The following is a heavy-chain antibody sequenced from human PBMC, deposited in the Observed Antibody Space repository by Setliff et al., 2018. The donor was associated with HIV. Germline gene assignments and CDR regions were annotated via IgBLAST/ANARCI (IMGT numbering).Heavy chain of an antibody. CDR1: GYSISSGCY. CDR2: MYHTGST. CDR3: ARQPLYNDYDWRSYYFDY. J-gene: IGHJ4*02. D-gene: IGHD5-12*01. V-gene: IGHV4-38-2*01. Sequence: SETLSLTCAVPGYSISSGCYWGWIRQPPGKGLEWLGSMYHTGSTYYSPSLNSRFTISVDTSKNQFSLKLRSVTAADTPVYYCARQPLYNDYDWRSYYFDYWGQGSLVTVSS.